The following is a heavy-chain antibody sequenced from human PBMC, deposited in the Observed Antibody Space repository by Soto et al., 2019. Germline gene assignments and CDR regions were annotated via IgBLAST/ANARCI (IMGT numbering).Heavy chain of an antibody. J-gene: IGHJ5*02. CDR3: ARAYYYDSSGYYPPDGYQQINCFEP. CDR1: GYTFTSYY. CDR2: INPSGGST. Sequence: ASVKVSCKASGYTFTSYYMHWVRQAPGQGLEWMGIINPSGGSTSYAQKFQGRVTMTRDTSTSTVYMELSSLRSEDTAVYYCARAYYYDSSGYYPPDGYQQINCFEPWGQGTRVTVSS. D-gene: IGHD3-22*01. V-gene: IGHV1-46*01.